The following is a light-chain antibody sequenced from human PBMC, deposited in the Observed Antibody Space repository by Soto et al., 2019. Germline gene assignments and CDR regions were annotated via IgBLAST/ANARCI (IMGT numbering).Light chain of an antibody. J-gene: IGKJ1*01. CDR3: QQYNNWPRT. CDR2: GAS. V-gene: IGKV3-15*01. Sequence: IVMTQSPATLSVSPGEXATLSCRASQSVGSNLAWYQQKPGQTPRLLIYGASTGATGIPARFSGSGSGTEFTLTISSLQSEDFAVYYCQQYNNWPRTFGQGTKVDIK. CDR1: QSVGSN.